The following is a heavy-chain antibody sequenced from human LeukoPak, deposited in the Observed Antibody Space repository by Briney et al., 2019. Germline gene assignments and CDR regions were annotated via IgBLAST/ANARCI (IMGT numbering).Heavy chain of an antibody. J-gene: IGHJ3*02. D-gene: IGHD5-24*01. Sequence: GESLKISCKASGYSFTSYWIGWVRQMPGKGLEWMGIIYPGDSDTTYSPSFQGQVTISADKSISTAYLQWSSVKASDTAMYYCVRRGCGGDGYCDAFDIWGQGTMVTVSS. V-gene: IGHV5-51*01. CDR2: IYPGDSDT. CDR1: GYSFTSYW. CDR3: VRRGCGGDGYCDAFDI.